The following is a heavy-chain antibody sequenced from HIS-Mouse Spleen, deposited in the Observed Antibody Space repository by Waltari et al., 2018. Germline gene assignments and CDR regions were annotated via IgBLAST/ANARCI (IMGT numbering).Heavy chain of an antibody. D-gene: IGHD6-13*01. CDR3: AKDQSSSWFEYFQH. CDR1: GFTFSSYG. J-gene: IGHJ1*01. V-gene: IGHV3-30*18. Sequence: QVQLVESGGGVVQPGRSLRLSCAASGFTFSSYGMHWVRQAPGKGLEWVAVISYDGSNKYYADSVKGRFTISRDNSKNTLYLQMNSLRAEDTAVYYCAKDQSSSWFEYFQHWGQGTLVTVSS. CDR2: ISYDGSNK.